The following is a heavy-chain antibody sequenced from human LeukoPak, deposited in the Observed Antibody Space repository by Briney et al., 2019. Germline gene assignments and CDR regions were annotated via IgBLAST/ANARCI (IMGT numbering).Heavy chain of an antibody. CDR2: ISGSGGST. V-gene: IGHV3-23*01. CDR1: GFTFSSYA. D-gene: IGHD2-2*01. J-gene: IGHJ3*02. Sequence: PGGSLRLSCAASGFTFSSYAMSWVRRAPGKGLEWVSAISGSGGSTYYADSVKGRFTISRDNSKNTLYLQMNSLRAEDTAVYYCDVYYSPTIVVVPGDDAFDIWGQGTMVTVSS. CDR3: DVYYSPTIVVVPGDDAFDI.